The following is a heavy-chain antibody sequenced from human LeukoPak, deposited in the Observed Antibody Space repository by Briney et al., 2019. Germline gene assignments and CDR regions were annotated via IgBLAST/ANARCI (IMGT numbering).Heavy chain of an antibody. Sequence: SETLSLTCTVSGGSISCYYWSWIRQPPGKGLEWIGYIYYRGSTNYNPSLKSRVTISVDTSKNQFSLKLSSVTAADTAVYYCARDRWFDPWGQGTLVAVSS. CDR1: GGSISCYY. CDR2: IYYRGST. J-gene: IGHJ5*02. CDR3: ARDRWFDP. V-gene: IGHV4-59*01.